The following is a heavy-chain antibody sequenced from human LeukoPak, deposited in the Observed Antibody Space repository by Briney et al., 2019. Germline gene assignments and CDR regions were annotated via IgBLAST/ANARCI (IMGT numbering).Heavy chain of an antibody. CDR1: GFTFSSYW. CDR2: INTDGSST. Sequence: GGSLRLSCAASGFTFSSYWMHWVRQAPGKGLVWVSRINTDGSSTSYADSVKGRFTISRDNAKNTLYLQMNSLRAEDTAVYYRAKGVAAAAVNWFDPWGQGTLVTVSS. V-gene: IGHV3-74*01. D-gene: IGHD6-13*01. CDR3: AKGVAAAAVNWFDP. J-gene: IGHJ5*02.